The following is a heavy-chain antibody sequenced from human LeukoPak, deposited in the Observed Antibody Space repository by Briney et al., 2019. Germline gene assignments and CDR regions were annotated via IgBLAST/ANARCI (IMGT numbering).Heavy chain of an antibody. CDR2: IIPIFGTA. J-gene: IGHJ4*02. Sequence: GASVKVSCKASGGTFSRFTISWVRQAPGQGLEWMGGIIPIFGTANYAQKFQGRVTITADESTSTAHMELSSLRSEDTAVYYCVWAGTDFDYWGQGTLVTVSS. CDR3: VWAGTDFDY. CDR1: GGTFSRFT. D-gene: IGHD3-10*01. V-gene: IGHV1-69*13.